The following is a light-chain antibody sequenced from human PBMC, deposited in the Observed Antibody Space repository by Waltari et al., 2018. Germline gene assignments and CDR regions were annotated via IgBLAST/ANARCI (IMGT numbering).Light chain of an antibody. CDR2: EVT. J-gene: IGLJ1*01. CDR3: SSYRSSTTLKYV. CDR1: TRDVRGYNS. Sequence: QSARTQPASVSGSPGQSITISCTETTRDVRGYNSVSWYQQHTGKVPKLMIYEVTHRPSGVSDRFSGSKSGNTAALTISGLQAEDEADYYCSSYRSSTTLKYVFGTGTKVTVL. V-gene: IGLV2-14*01.